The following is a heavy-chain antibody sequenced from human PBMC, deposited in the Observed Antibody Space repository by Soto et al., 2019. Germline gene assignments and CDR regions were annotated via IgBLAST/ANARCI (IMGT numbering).Heavy chain of an antibody. CDR1: GFTFGDHY. CDR2: ARNKANGYTT. V-gene: IGHV3-72*01. J-gene: IGHJ6*02. D-gene: IGHD2-15*01. Sequence: EVQLVESGGGLVQPGGSLRLSCAASGFTFGDHYMEWVRQAPGTGLEWVGRARNKANGYTTEYAASVRGRFTISRDDSVFSLHLLRNSMKSADGVVHSCAIKFRIAPATAVYFYFGMEVCGQATTVTVSS. CDR3: AIKFRIAPATAVYFYFGMEV.